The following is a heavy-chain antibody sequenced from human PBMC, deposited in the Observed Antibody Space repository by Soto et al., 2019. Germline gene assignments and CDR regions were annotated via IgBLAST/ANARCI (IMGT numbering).Heavy chain of an antibody. J-gene: IGHJ6*02. Sequence: QVQLVQSGAEVKKPGSSVKVSCKASGGTFSSYTIRWVRQATGQGLEWMGRIIPILGIANYAQKFQGRVTITADKSTSTAYMELSSLRSEDTAGYYCARVMGYYGMDVWGQGTTVTVSS. V-gene: IGHV1-69*02. CDR1: GGTFSSYT. CDR3: ARVMGYYGMDV. D-gene: IGHD2-8*01. CDR2: IIPILGIA.